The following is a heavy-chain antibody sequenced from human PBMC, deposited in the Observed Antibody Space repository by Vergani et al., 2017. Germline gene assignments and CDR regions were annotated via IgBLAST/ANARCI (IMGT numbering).Heavy chain of an antibody. J-gene: IGHJ5*02. CDR2: IYYSGST. D-gene: IGHD1-26*01. Sequence: QVQLQESGPGLVKPSQTLSLTCTVSGGSISSGSYYWSWIRQPAGKGLEWIGSIYYSGSTYYNPSLKSRVTISVDTSKNQFSLKLSSVTAADTAVYYCARMGATTGWFDPWGQGTLVTVSS. CDR3: ARMGATTGWFDP. CDR1: GGSISSGSYY. V-gene: IGHV4-61*02.